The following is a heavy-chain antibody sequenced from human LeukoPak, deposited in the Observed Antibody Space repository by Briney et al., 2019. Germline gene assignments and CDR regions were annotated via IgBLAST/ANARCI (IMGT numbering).Heavy chain of an antibody. CDR2: IYYSGST. D-gene: IGHD3/OR15-3a*01. CDR3: ARLTPWTSTNFDF. Sequence: SETLSLTCTVSGGSLSSYYWSWIRQPPGKGLEWIGYIYYSGSTNYNPSLKSRVTISVDTSKNQFSLKLSSVTAADTAVYYCARLTPWTSTNFDFWGQGTMVTVSS. CDR1: GGSLSSYY. V-gene: IGHV4-59*08. J-gene: IGHJ4*02.